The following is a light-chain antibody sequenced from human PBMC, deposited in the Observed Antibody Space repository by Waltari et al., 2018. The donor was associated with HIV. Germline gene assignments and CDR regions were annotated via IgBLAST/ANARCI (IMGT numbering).Light chain of an antibody. CDR2: GGS. Sequence: TQSPSFAASVGDRVTINCQTGEGVSNFVAWYQLKAGTAPKLLIYGGSVLQSGIPSRFNGSGSGTDFALTIACLQSEDFATYYCQQYSLFPFTFGQGT. J-gene: IGKJ2*01. CDR1: EGVSNF. V-gene: IGKV1D-8*01. CDR3: QQYSLFPFT.